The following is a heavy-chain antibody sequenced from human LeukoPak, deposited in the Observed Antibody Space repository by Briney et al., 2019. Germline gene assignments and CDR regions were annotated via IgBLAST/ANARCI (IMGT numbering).Heavy chain of an antibody. CDR1: GYSFTTHW. J-gene: IGHJ4*02. V-gene: IGHV5-51*01. D-gene: IGHD6-6*01. Sequence: GESLKISCKGSGYSFTTHWIGWVRQMLGKGLEWMGIIYPGDSDTRYSPSFQGQVTISADKSISTAYLQWSSLKDSDTAIYYCARQGTYSSSVDHWGQGTLVTVSS. CDR3: ARQGTYSSSVDH. CDR2: IYPGDSDT.